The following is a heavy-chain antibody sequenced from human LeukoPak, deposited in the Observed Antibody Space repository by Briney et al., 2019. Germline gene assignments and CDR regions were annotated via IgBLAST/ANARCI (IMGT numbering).Heavy chain of an antibody. D-gene: IGHD3-10*01. V-gene: IGHV3-64D*06. CDR2: ISSNGGST. J-gene: IGHJ4*02. CDR1: GFTFSRYA. CDR3: AKDRISMVRSSDIDN. Sequence: GGSLRLSCSVSGFTFSRYAMHWVRQAPGKGLEYVSAISSNGGSTYYADSVKGRFTISRDNSKNTLYLQMSSLRAEDTAVYYCAKDRISMVRSSDIDNWGQGTLVTVSS.